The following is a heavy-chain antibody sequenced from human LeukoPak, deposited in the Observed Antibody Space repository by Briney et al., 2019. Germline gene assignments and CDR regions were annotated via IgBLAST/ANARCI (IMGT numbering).Heavy chain of an antibody. Sequence: ASVKVSCKASGGTFSSYAISWVRQAPGQGLEWMGGIIPIFGTANYAQKFQGRVTITADESTSTAYMELSSLRSEDTAVYYCARDDRSGYYDSKRAARGWYYFDYWGQGTLVTVSS. CDR2: IIPIFGTA. CDR3: ARDDRSGYYDSKRAARGWYYFDY. J-gene: IGHJ4*02. V-gene: IGHV1-69*13. D-gene: IGHD3-22*01. CDR1: GGTFSSYA.